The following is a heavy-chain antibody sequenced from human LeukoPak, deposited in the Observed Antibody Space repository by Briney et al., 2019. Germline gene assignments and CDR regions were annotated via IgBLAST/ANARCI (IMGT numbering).Heavy chain of an antibody. J-gene: IGHJ3*02. V-gene: IGHV1-2*02. CDR3: AREGDIVLMSAFDI. Sequence: PGASVKVSCKASGYTFTGYYMHWVRQVPGQGLEWMGWINPNSGGTNYAQKFQGRVTMTRDTFTSTADLEVRRLRSDDMAVDYCAREGDIVLMSAFDIWGQGTMVTVSS. D-gene: IGHD2-8*01. CDR2: INPNSGGT. CDR1: GYTFTGYY.